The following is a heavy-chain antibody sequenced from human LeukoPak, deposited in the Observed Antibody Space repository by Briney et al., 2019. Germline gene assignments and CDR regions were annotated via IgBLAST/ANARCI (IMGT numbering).Heavy chain of an antibody. J-gene: IGHJ5*02. CDR1: GYTFTSYA. D-gene: IGHD2-2*02. V-gene: IGHV1-3*01. CDR3: ARERIPTLRGNLWFDP. Sequence: ASVKVSCKASGYTFTSYAMHWVRQAPGQRLEWMGWINAGNGNTKYSQEFQGRVTMTRDTSISTAYMELSRLRSDDTAVYYCARERIPTLRGNLWFDPWGQGTLVTVSS. CDR2: INAGNGNT.